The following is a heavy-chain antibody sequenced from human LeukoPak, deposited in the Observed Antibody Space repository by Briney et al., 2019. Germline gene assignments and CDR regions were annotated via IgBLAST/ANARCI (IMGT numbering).Heavy chain of an antibody. CDR1: GGSFSGYY. Sequence: SETLSLTCAVYGGSFSGYYWSWIRQPPGKGLEWIGEINHSGSTNYNPSLKSRVTISVDTSKNQFSLKLSSVTAADTAVYYCARGLPYGSGSYYLSPHFDYWGQGTLVTVSS. CDR2: INHSGST. CDR3: ARGLPYGSGSYYLSPHFDY. J-gene: IGHJ4*02. V-gene: IGHV4-34*01. D-gene: IGHD3-10*01.